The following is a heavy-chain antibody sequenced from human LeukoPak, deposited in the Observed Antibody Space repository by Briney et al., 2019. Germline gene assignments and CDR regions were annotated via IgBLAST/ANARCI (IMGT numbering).Heavy chain of an antibody. CDR3: ARVGYYESSGYYEY. CDR2: INPNSGGT. D-gene: IGHD3-22*01. J-gene: IGHJ4*02. V-gene: IGHV1-2*06. Sequence: WASVKVSCKASGYTLTDYYMHWVRQAPGQGLEWMGRINPNSGGTNYAQKFQGRVTMTRDTSISTVHMELSRLRSDDTAVYYCARVGYYESSGYYEYWGQGTLVTVSS. CDR1: GYTLTDYY.